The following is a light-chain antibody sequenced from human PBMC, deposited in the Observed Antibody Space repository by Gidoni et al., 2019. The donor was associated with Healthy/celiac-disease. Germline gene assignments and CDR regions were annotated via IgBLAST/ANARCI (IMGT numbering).Light chain of an antibody. J-gene: IGKJ3*01. CDR2: AAS. Sequence: AIQMTQSPSSLSASVGDRVTITCRASQGIRNDLGCYQQKPGKAPKRLIYAASSLQSGVPSRFSGSGSGTDFTLTISSLQPDDFATYYCLQDYNHSRTFGPGTKVDIK. CDR3: LQDYNHSRT. V-gene: IGKV1-6*01. CDR1: QGIRND.